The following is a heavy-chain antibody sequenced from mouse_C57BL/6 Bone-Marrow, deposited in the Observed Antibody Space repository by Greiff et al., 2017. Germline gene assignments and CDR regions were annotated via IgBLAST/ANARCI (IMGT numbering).Heavy chain of an antibody. CDR3: ARHEDGYDEKPGFAY. J-gene: IGHJ3*01. D-gene: IGHD2-2*01. CDR1: GYTFTEYT. CDR2: FYPGSGSI. V-gene: IGHV1-62-2*01. Sequence: VQLVESGAELEKPGASVKLSCKASGYTFTEYTIHWVKQRSGQGLEWIGWFYPGSGSIKYNEKFKDKATLTADKSSSTVYMELSRLTSEDSAVYFCARHEDGYDEKPGFAYWGQGTLVTVSA.